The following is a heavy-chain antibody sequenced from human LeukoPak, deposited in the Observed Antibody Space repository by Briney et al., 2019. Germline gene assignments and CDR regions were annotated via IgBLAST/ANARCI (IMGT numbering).Heavy chain of an antibody. Sequence: GGSLRLSCAASGFTVSSNYMSWVRQAPGKGLEGVSAIYRGGSTYYADSVKGRFTISRENSKNTLYLQMNSLRAEDTAVYYCAREEQRGYSYGPLDYWGQGTLVTVSS. D-gene: IGHD5-18*01. J-gene: IGHJ4*02. V-gene: IGHV3-66*01. CDR1: GFTVSSNY. CDR2: IYRGGST. CDR3: AREEQRGYSYGPLDY.